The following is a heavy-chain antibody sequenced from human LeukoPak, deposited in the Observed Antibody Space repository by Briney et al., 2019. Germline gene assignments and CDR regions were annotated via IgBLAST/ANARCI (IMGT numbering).Heavy chain of an antibody. D-gene: IGHD2-2*01. V-gene: IGHV3-30-3*01. CDR2: ISYDGSNK. CDR3: ARGVKDIVVVPAAIDY. CDR1: GFTFSSYA. J-gene: IGHJ4*02. Sequence: PGGSLRLSCAASGFTFSSYAMHWVRQAPGKGLEWVAVISYDGSNKYYADSVKGRFTISRDNSKNTLYLQMNSLRAEDTAVYYCARGVKDIVVVPAAIDYWGQGTLVTVSS.